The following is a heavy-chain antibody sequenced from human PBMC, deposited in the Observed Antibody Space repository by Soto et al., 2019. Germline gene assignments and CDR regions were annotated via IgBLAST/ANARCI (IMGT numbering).Heavy chain of an antibody. CDR3: AREGRVVGP. Sequence: SETLSLTCTVSGGSISSYYWSWIRQPPGKGLEWIGYIYYSGSTNYNPSLKSRVTISVDTSKDQFSLKLSSVTAADTAVYYCAREGRVVGPWGQGTLVTVSS. D-gene: IGHD2-2*01. CDR2: IYYSGST. CDR1: GGSISSYY. V-gene: IGHV4-59*01. J-gene: IGHJ5*02.